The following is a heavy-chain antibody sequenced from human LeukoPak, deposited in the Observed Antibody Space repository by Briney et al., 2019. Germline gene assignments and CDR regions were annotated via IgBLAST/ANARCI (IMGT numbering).Heavy chain of an antibody. CDR1: GFTFSSYA. V-gene: IGHV3-23*01. CDR3: AKDDIVVVPAAIPPSFDP. Sequence: GGSLRLSCAASGFTFSSYAMSWVRQAPGKGLEWVSAISGSGGSTYYADSVKGRFTISRDNSKNTLYLQMNSLRAEDTAVYYCAKDDIVVVPAAIPPSFDPWGQGTLVTVSS. CDR2: ISGSGGST. D-gene: IGHD2-2*01. J-gene: IGHJ5*02.